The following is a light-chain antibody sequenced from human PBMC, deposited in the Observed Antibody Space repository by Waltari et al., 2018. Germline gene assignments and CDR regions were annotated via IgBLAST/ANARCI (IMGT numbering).Light chain of an antibody. Sequence: SYVLAQPHSVSVAPGETARITCGGSDIRRKSVHWYQQKPGQAPRLVIYYDSARPSGIPERFSGSNSGNTSTLTISRVEAGDGADYYCQVWDNTSDHVFGTGTTVTVL. V-gene: IGLV3-21*04. CDR1: DIRRKS. J-gene: IGLJ1*01. CDR3: QVWDNTSDHV. CDR2: YDS.